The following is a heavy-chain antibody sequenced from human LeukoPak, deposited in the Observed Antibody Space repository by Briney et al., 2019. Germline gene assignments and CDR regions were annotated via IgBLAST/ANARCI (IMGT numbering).Heavy chain of an antibody. V-gene: IGHV3-7*03. CDR2: IKKDGSDK. CDR3: AKDSSYSYIDY. Sequence: GGSLRLACAASGFTFRNYWTTWVRQAPGKGLEWVANIKKDGSDKYYVDSVKGRFTISRDNAKSSLYLQMNSLRTEDTAVYYCAKDSSYSYIDYWGQGTLVTVSS. D-gene: IGHD5-18*01. CDR1: GFTFRNYW. J-gene: IGHJ4*02.